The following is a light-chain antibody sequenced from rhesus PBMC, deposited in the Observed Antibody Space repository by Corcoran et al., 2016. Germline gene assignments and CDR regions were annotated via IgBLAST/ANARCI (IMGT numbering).Light chain of an antibody. CDR3: MQALEFPWT. CDR2: EVS. Sequence: DIVMTQTPLSLPVTPGEPASISCRSSQSLLDSEDGNTYLDWYLQKPGKSPPLLIYEVSNRASGVPDRFSGSGYDTDFTLKISRVEAEDVGVYYCMQALEFPWTFGQGTKVEIK. J-gene: IGKJ1*01. V-gene: IGKV2-104*02. CDR1: QSLLDSEDGNTY.